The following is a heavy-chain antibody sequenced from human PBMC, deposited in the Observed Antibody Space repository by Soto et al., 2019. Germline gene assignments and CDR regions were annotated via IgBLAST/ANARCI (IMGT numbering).Heavy chain of an antibody. CDR3: ARSREFDY. V-gene: IGHV4-30-2*01. Sequence: SETLSLTCGVSGGSLSGATYSWNWIRQPPGKGLEWIGYIFPSGTTHYNPSLKSRVTISIDVSKNQFSLSLRSFTAADTAVYYCARSREFDYWSQGTLVTVPQ. CDR1: GGSLSGATYS. CDR2: IFPSGTT. J-gene: IGHJ4*02.